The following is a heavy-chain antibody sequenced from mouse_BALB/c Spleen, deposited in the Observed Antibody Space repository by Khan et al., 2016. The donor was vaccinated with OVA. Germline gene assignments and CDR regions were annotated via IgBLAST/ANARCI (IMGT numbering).Heavy chain of an antibody. J-gene: IGHJ4*01. Sequence: QIQLVRSGPELKKPGETVKISCKASGYTFTNYGMNWVKQAPGKGLKWMGWINTYTGEPTYADDFKGRFAFSLETSATTVYLQINNLKNEDTATFFCARPPYYSYVMVYWGQGTSVTVSS. CDR2: INTYTGEP. CDR3: ARPPYYSYVMVY. CDR1: GYTFTNYG. D-gene: IGHD2-10*01. V-gene: IGHV9-3-1*01.